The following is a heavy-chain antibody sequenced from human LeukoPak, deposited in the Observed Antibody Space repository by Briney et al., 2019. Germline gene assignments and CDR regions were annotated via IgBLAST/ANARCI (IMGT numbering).Heavy chain of an antibody. D-gene: IGHD3-10*01. V-gene: IGHV4-4*07. Sequence: KPSETLSLTCTVSGGSISSYYWSWIRQPAGKGLGWIGRIYTSGSTNYNPSLKSRVTMSVDTSKNQFSLKLSSVTAADTAVYYCAREGSYIWWFDPWGQGTLVTVSS. CDR1: GGSISSYY. CDR2: IYTSGST. CDR3: AREGSYIWWFDP. J-gene: IGHJ5*02.